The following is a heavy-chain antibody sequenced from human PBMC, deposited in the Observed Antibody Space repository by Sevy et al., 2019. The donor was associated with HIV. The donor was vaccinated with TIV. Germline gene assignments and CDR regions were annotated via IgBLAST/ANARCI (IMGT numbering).Heavy chain of an antibody. CDR1: GGTFSSYA. CDR3: ARAGGYERHYYYYYMDV. D-gene: IGHD5-12*01. CDR2: IIPIFGTA. V-gene: IGHV1-69*13. Sequence: ASVKVSCKASGGTFSSYAISWVRQAPGQGLEWMGGIIPIFGTANYAQKFQGRVTIIADESTSTAYMELSSLRSEDTAVYYCARAGGYERHYYYYYMDVWGKGTTVTVSS. J-gene: IGHJ6*03.